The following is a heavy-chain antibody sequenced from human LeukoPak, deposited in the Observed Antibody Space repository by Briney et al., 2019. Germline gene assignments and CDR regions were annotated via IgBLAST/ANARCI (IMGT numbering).Heavy chain of an antibody. J-gene: IGHJ5*02. CDR3: ARDGEPPYYDILTGFSQSANWFDP. V-gene: IGHV3-9*01. D-gene: IGHD3-9*01. Sequence: GGSLRLSCAASGFTFDDYAMHWVRLAPGKGLEWVSGISWNSGSIVYADSVKVRFTISRDNAKNSLYLQMNSLRAEDTAVYYCARDGEPPYYDILTGFSQSANWFDPWGQGTLVTVSS. CDR1: GFTFDDYA. CDR2: ISWNSGSI.